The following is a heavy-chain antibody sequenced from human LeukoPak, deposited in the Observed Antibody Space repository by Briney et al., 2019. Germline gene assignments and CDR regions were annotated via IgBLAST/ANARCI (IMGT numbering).Heavy chain of an antibody. Sequence: GGSLRLSCAASGFTFSSYGMHWVRQAPGKGLEWVAVIWYDGSNKYYADSVKGRFTISRDNSKNTLYLQMNSLRAEDTAVYYCARETLGSSWYGQSYYYYGMDVWGQGTTVIVSS. CDR2: IWYDGSNK. V-gene: IGHV3-33*01. CDR3: ARETLGSSWYGQSYYYYGMDV. CDR1: GFTFSSYG. J-gene: IGHJ6*02. D-gene: IGHD6-13*01.